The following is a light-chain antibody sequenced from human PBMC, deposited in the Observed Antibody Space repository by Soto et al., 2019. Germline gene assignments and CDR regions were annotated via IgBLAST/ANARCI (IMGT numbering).Light chain of an antibody. CDR1: SSDVGGYNS. Sequence: QSALTQPASVSGSPGQSITISCTGTSSDVGGYNSVSWYQQHPGKAPKLMIYDVSNRPSGVSNRFSGSKSGNTASLTISGLQAEDDADYYCSSYTSSSTYVFGTGTKVTVL. CDR2: DVS. J-gene: IGLJ1*01. V-gene: IGLV2-14*01. CDR3: SSYTSSSTYV.